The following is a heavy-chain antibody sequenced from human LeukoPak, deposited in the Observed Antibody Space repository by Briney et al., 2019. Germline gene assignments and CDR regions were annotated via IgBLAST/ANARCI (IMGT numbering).Heavy chain of an antibody. J-gene: IGHJ4*02. CDR1: GFTVSSNY. V-gene: IGHV3-66*01. CDR2: IYSGGST. CDR3: ARATVWFGESTLDY. Sequence: GGSLGLSCAASGFTVSSNYMSWVRQAPGKGLEWVSVIYSGGSTYYADSVKGRFTISRDNSKNTLYLQMNSLRAEDTAVYYCARATVWFGESTLDYWGQGTLVTVSS. D-gene: IGHD3-10*01.